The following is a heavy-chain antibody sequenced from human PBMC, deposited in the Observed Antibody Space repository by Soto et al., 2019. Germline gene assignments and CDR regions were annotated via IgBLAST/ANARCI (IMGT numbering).Heavy chain of an antibody. CDR3: AKGAAAGTGTTIEY. Sequence: GSLRLSCTSSGFTFSIFGMSWVRQAPGKGLEWVSDISGSGGSTNYADSVKGRFTVSRDNSKNTLYVQMNSLRAEDTAVYYCAKGAAAGTGTTIEYWGQGTLVTVS. D-gene: IGHD1-7*01. J-gene: IGHJ4*02. V-gene: IGHV3-23*01. CDR1: GFTFSIFG. CDR2: ISGSGGST.